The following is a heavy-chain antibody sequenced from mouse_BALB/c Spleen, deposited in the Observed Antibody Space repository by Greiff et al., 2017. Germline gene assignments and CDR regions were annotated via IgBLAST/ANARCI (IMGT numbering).Heavy chain of an antibody. CDR3: ARLIYYDYVFDY. V-gene: IGHV5-6*01. J-gene: IGHJ2*01. Sequence: EVKLQESGGDLVKPGGSLSLSCAASGFTFSSYGMSWVRQTPDKRLEWVATISSGGSYTYYPDSVKGRFTISRDNAKNTLYLQMSSLKSEDTAMYYCARLIYYDYVFDYWGQGTTLTVAS. D-gene: IGHD2-4*01. CDR1: GFTFSSYG. CDR2: ISSGGSYT.